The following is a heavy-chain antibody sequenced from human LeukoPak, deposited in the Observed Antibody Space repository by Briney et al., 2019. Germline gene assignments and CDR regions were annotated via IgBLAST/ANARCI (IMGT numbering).Heavy chain of an antibody. CDR3: AMRSFNIDYYAY. J-gene: IGHJ4*02. CDR2: ITGSGGST. Sequence: GGSLRLSCAASGFTFSSYWMSWVRQAPGKGLEWVSTITGSGGSTYYADSVKGRFTISRDNSKNTVYLQMNGLRAEDTAVYYCAMRSFNIDYYAYWGQGTLVTVSS. V-gene: IGHV3-23*01. CDR1: GFTFSSYW.